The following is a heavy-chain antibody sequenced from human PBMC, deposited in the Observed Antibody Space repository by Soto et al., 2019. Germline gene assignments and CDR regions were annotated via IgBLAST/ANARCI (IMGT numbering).Heavy chain of an antibody. CDR3: ARESAMVIDY. CDR1: GFTFSSYA. V-gene: IGHV3-30-3*01. CDR2: ISYDGSNK. Sequence: RGSLRLSCAASGFTFSSYAMHWVRQAPGKGLEWVAVISYDGSNKYYTDSVKGRFTTSRDNSENTLYLRMNSLRAEDTAVYYCARESAMVIDYWGQGTLVTVSS. J-gene: IGHJ4*02. D-gene: IGHD5-18*01.